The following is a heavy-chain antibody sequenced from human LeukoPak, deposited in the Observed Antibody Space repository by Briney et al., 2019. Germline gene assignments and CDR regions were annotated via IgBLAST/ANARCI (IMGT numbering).Heavy chain of an antibody. D-gene: IGHD6-13*01. CDR2: INHSGST. Sequence: PSETLSLTCAVYGGSFSGYYWSWIRQPPGKGLEWIGEINHSGSTNYNPSLKSRVTISVDTSKNQFSLKLSSVTAADTAVYYCARVSDAAGTEYWGQGTLVTVSS. CDR3: ARVSDAAGTEY. V-gene: IGHV4-34*01. CDR1: GGSFSGYY. J-gene: IGHJ4*02.